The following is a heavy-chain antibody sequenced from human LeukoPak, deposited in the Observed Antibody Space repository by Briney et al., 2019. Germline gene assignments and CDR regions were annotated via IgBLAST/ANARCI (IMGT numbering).Heavy chain of an antibody. V-gene: IGHV4-59*01. D-gene: IGHD6-19*01. CDR2: IYYSGST. Sequence: SETLSLTCTVSGGSISSYYWSWIRQPPGKGLEWIGYIYYSGSTNYNPSLKSRVTISVDTSKNQFSLKLSSVTAADTAVYYCARAEQWLVGDWGQGTLVTVSS. CDR3: ARAEQWLVGD. J-gene: IGHJ4*02. CDR1: GGSISSYY.